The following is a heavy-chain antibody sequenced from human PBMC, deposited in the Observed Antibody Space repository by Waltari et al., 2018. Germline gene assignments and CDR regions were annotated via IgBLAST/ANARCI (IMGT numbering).Heavy chain of an antibody. J-gene: IGHJ4*02. V-gene: IGHV1-69*01. Sequence: QVQLVQSGAEVKKPGASVKVSCKASGYTFTSYAMHWVRQAPGQGLEWMGGIIPSFGTANYAQKFQGRVTITADESTSTAYMELSSLRSEDTAVYYCARASGAVAGDFDYWGQGTLVTVSS. CDR1: GYTFTSYA. CDR3: ARASGAVAGDFDY. D-gene: IGHD6-19*01. CDR2: IIPSFGTA.